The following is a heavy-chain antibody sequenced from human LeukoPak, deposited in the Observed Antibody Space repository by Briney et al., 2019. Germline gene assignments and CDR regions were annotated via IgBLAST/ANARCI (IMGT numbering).Heavy chain of an antibody. Sequence: GGSLTLSCAASGFTFSAFSMTWVRQAPGKGLEWVSAISGGGVTYYADSVKGRFTISRDNSKNTPNLQMNSLRAEDTAVYYCAKASHQGYCSGGSCYSAAYWGQGTLVSVSS. CDR1: GFTFSAFS. D-gene: IGHD2-15*01. J-gene: IGHJ4*02. CDR3: AKASHQGYCSGGSCYSAAY. CDR2: ISGGGVT. V-gene: IGHV3-23*01.